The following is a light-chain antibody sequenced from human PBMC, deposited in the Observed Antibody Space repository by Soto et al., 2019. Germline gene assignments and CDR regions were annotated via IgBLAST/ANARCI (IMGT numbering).Light chain of an antibody. CDR3: CSYAGSNYV. CDR1: SSDVGSYNL. Sequence: QAVLTPPASMSGFSGHSVTIYCNGTSSDVGSYNLVSWYQQHPGKAPKLMIYEGSKRPSGVSNRFSGSKSGNTASLTISGLQAEDEADYYCCSYAGSNYVFGTGTQLTVL. V-gene: IGLV2-23*01. CDR2: EGS. J-gene: IGLJ1*01.